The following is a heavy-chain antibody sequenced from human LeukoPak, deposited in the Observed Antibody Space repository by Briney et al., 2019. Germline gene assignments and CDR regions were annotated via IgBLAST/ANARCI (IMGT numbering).Heavy chain of an antibody. J-gene: IGHJ4*02. D-gene: IGHD3-22*01. CDR1: GFTFSNYY. Sequence: PGGSLRLSCAASGFTFSNYYMSWIRQAPGKGLEWVSYISSSGSTMYYADSVKGRFTISRDSAKNSLYLQMNSLRAEDTAVYYCAREAISGYSDWGQGTLVTVSS. CDR3: AREAISGYSD. V-gene: IGHV3-11*04. CDR2: ISSSGSTM.